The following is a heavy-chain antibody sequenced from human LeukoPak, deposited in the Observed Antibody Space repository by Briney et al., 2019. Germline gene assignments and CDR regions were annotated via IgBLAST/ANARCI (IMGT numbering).Heavy chain of an antibody. J-gene: IGHJ4*02. CDR2: IKQDGSEI. CDR1: GFTFSNYW. CDR3: VRDKLTGASRLDY. Sequence: QPGGSLRLSCAASGFTFSNYWMSWVRQAPGKELEWVANIKQDGSEIYYVDSVKGRFTISRDNAKNSLYLQMNSLRAEDTAVYYCVRDKLTGASRLDYWGQGTLLTVSS. V-gene: IGHV3-7*03. D-gene: IGHD7-27*01.